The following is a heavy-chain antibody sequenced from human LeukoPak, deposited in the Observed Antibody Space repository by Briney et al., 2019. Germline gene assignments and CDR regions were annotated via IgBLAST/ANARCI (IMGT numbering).Heavy chain of an antibody. D-gene: IGHD2-2*01. CDR3: ATPDCSSTSCYGVPCSGKFDY. Sequence: ASVKFSCKVSGYTLTELSMHWVRQAPGKGLEWMGGFDPEDGETIYAQKFQGRVTMTEDTSTDTAYMELSSLRSEDTAVYYCATPDCSSTSCYGVPCSGKFDYWGQGTLVTVSS. J-gene: IGHJ4*02. CDR1: GYTLTELS. V-gene: IGHV1-24*01. CDR2: FDPEDGET.